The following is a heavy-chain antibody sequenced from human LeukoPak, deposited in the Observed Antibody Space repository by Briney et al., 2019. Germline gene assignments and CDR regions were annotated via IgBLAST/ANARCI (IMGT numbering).Heavy chain of an antibody. V-gene: IGHV4-4*02. D-gene: IGHD4-17*01. CDR2: IYHSGST. CDR3: ARGESYGDFPDLFDY. CDR1: GGSISSSSGNC. Sequence: PSETLSLTRAVSGGSISSSSGNCWTWVRQPPGQGLEWIGEIYHSGSTNYNPSLKSRVTISVDTSKNQFSLKLSSVTAADTAVYYCARGESYGDFPDLFDYWGQGTLVTVSS. J-gene: IGHJ4*02.